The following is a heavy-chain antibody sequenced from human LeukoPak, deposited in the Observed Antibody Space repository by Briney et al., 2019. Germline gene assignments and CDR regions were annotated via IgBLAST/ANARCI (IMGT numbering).Heavy chain of an antibody. CDR1: GFTFSSYS. V-gene: IGHV3-48*04. D-gene: IGHD6-6*01. CDR3: AREYSSSSGRAFDI. Sequence: GGSLRLSCAASGFTFSSYSMNWVRQAPGKGLEWVSYISSTTSTKYYADSVKGRFTIPRDNPKNSLYLQMNGLRAEDTAVYYCAREYSSSSGRAFDIWGQGTMVTVSS. J-gene: IGHJ3*02. CDR2: ISSTTSTK.